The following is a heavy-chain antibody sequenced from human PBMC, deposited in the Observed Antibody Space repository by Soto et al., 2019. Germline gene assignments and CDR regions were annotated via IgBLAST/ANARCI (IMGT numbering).Heavy chain of an antibody. Sequence: SETLSLTCAVYGGSFSGYYWSWIRQPPGKGLEWIGEINHSGSTNYNPSLKSRVTISVDTSKNQFSLKLSSVTAADTAVYYCARAVGYCSGGSCGGYFDYWGQGTLVTVSS. D-gene: IGHD2-15*01. V-gene: IGHV4-34*01. CDR1: GGSFSGYY. CDR3: ARAVGYCSGGSCGGYFDY. J-gene: IGHJ4*02. CDR2: INHSGST.